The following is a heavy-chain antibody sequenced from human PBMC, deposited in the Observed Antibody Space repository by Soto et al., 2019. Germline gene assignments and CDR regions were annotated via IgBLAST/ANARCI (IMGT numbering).Heavy chain of an antibody. CDR3: VSAYSAYDRLGY. J-gene: IGHJ4*02. Sequence: SETLSLTCTVSGGSISSYYWSWIRQPPGKGLEWIGYIYYSGSTNYNPSLKSRVTISVDTSKNQFSLKLSSVTAADTAVYYCVSAYSAYDRLGYWGQGTLVTVSS. CDR1: GGSISSYY. D-gene: IGHD5-12*01. CDR2: IYYSGST. V-gene: IGHV4-59*08.